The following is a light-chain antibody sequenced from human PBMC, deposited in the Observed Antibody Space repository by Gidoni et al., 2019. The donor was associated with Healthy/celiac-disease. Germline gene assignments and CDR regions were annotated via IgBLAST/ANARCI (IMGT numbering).Light chain of an antibody. V-gene: IGLV2-14*03. CDR3: SSYTTSSTLYV. CDR2: DFS. Sequence: QSALTQPASVSGSPGPSITISCTGTSSDVGGYNYVTWYQPHPGKAPKLRIYDFSNRPSGVSNRFSGSKSGNTAALTISGLQAEDEADYYCSSYTTSSTLYVFGTGTKVTVL. CDR1: SSDVGGYNY. J-gene: IGLJ1*01.